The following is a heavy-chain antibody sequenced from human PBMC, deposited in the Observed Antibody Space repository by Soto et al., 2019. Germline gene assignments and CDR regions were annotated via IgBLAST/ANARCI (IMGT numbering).Heavy chain of an antibody. CDR2: ISYDGSNK. CDR1: GFTFSSYA. D-gene: IGHD6-19*01. Sequence: QVQLVESGGGVVQPGRSLRLSCAASGFTFSSYAMHWVRQAPGKGLEWVAVISYDGSNKYYADSVKGRFTISRDNSKNTLYLQMNSLRAEDAAVYYCARDLDVAVAGAWGQGTLFTVSS. CDR3: ARDLDVAVAGA. J-gene: IGHJ1*01. V-gene: IGHV3-30-3*01.